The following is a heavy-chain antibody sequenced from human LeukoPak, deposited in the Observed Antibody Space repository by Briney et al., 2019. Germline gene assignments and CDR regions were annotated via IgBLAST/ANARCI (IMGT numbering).Heavy chain of an antibody. CDR1: GGFISSYY. CDR3: ARDHQFEGMAAAGTDY. D-gene: IGHD6-13*01. CDR2: IYTSGST. V-gene: IGHV4-4*07. J-gene: IGHJ4*02. Sequence: SETLSLTCTVSGGFISSYYWSWIRQPAGKGLEWIGRIYTSGSTNYNPSLKSRVTMSVDTSKNQFSLKLSSVTAADTAVYYCARDHQFEGMAAAGTDYWGQGTLVTVSS.